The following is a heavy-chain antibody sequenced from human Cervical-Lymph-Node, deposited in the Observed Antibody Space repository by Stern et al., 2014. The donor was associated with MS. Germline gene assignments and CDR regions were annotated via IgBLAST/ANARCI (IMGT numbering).Heavy chain of an antibody. V-gene: IGHV2-26*01. Sequence: QVTLRESGPVLVKPTDTLTLTCTVSGFSLSNDRLGVSWIRQPTGKALEWLGNIFSNDDKSYRTSLKSRLTISKDPSKSQVVLILTNMDPEDTATYFCARTLYSVRSRIDFDTWGQGTMVTVSS. D-gene: IGHD5/OR15-5a*01. CDR1: GFSLSNDRLG. J-gene: IGHJ3*02. CDR3: ARTLYSVRSRIDFDT. CDR2: IFSNDDK.